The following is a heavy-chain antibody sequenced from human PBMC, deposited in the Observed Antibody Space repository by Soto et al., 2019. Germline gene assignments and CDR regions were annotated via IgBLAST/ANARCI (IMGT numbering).Heavy chain of an antibody. CDR2: IIPIFGTA. Sequence: SVKVSCKASGGTFSSYAISRVRQAPGQGLEWMGGIIPIFGTANYAQKFQGRVTITADESTSTAYMELSSLRSEDTAVYYCARGKQWLVSAFDIWGQGTMVTVSS. D-gene: IGHD6-19*01. CDR3: ARGKQWLVSAFDI. V-gene: IGHV1-69*13. CDR1: GGTFSSYA. J-gene: IGHJ3*02.